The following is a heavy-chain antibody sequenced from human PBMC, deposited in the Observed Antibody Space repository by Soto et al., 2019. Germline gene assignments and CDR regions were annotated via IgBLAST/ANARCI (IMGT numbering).Heavy chain of an antibody. J-gene: IGHJ6*02. CDR3: AKEGLRAYYYYGMDV. CDR2: ISGSGGST. D-gene: IGHD4-17*01. CDR1: GFTFSSYA. Sequence: HPGGSLRLSCAASGFTFSSYAMSWARQAPGKGLEWVSAISGSGGSTYYADSVKGRFTISRDNSKNTLYLQMNSLRAEDTAVYYCAKEGLRAYYYYGMDVWGQGTTVTVSS. V-gene: IGHV3-23*01.